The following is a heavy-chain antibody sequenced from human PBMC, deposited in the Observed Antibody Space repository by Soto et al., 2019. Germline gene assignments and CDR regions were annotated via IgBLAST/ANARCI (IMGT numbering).Heavy chain of an antibody. CDR3: ASGTRRYDSSGYHHGY. Sequence: QVQLVQSGAEVKKPGSSVKVSCKASGGTFSSYAISWVRQAPGQGLEWMGGIIPIFGTANYAQKFQGRVTITADESTSTADMELSSLRSEDTAVYYCASGTRRYDSSGYHHGYWGQGTLVTVSS. J-gene: IGHJ4*02. CDR1: GGTFSSYA. CDR2: IIPIFGTA. D-gene: IGHD3-22*01. V-gene: IGHV1-69*01.